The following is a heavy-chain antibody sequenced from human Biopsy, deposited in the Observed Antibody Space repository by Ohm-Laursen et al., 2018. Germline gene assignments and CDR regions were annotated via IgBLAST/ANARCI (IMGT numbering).Heavy chain of an antibody. V-gene: IGHV1-46*01. CDR2: INPSGSTT. J-gene: IGHJ4*02. CDR1: GHSFTSYY. CDR3: ARNTGWYGDLYYFDY. Sequence: ASVKVSCKASGHSFTSYYMHWVRHAPGQGLEWMGMINPSGSTTRYPQIFHGRATMTRDTSKSTVYMELSRLRSADTAVYFCARNTGWYGDLYYFDYWGQGTLVTVSS. D-gene: IGHD6-19*01.